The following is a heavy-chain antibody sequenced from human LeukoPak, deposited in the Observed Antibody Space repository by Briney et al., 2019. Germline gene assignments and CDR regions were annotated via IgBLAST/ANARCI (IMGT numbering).Heavy chain of an antibody. CDR2: ISASSNFI. J-gene: IGHJ4*02. CDR1: GFTFSSYS. V-gene: IGHV3-21*01. CDR3: ARDPGYSSGWFDY. D-gene: IGHD6-19*01. Sequence: PGGSLRLSCVVSGFTFSSYSMSWVGQAPGKGLECVSSISASSNFISYADSVKGRFTISRDNAKKSLYLQMNSVRAEDTAVYYCARDPGYSSGWFDYWGQGALVTVSS.